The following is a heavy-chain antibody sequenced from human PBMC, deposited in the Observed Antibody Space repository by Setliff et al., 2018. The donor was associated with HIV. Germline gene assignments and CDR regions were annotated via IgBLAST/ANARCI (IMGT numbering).Heavy chain of an antibody. J-gene: IGHJ6*03. CDR3: ARGMDDSSGYYYGYYDYYMDV. CDR2: ITPDSGGT. D-gene: IGHD3-22*01. V-gene: IGHV1-2*02. CDR1: GYTFNDSF. Sequence: GASVKVSCKASGYTFNDSFIHWVRQAPGQGLEWMGWITPDSGGTNYAQKFQGRVTMTRDTSISTAYMELSRLRSDDTAVYYCARGMDDSSGYYYGYYDYYMDVWGKGTTVTVSS.